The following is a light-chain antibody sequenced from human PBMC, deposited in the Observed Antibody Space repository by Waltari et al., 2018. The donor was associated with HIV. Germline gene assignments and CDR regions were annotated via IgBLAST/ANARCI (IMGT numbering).Light chain of an antibody. CDR1: SSNIGYNS. CDR3: VAWDDTLSGHVV. V-gene: IGLV1-47*01. Sequence: QSVLTQPPSASGTPGQRVPISCSGSSSNIGYNSVYWYQHIPGTAPKLLIYRNTQRPSGVPDRFSGSKSGTSASLAISGLRSDDEADYYCVAWDDTLSGHVVIGGGTKLTVL. CDR2: RNT. J-gene: IGLJ2*01.